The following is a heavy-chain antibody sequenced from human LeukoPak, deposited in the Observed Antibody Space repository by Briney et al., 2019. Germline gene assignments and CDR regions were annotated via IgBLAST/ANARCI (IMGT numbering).Heavy chain of an antibody. J-gene: IGHJ5*02. CDR3: ARAPRRTGDAENWFDP. CDR1: GDSVSSNSAA. D-gene: IGHD7-27*01. CDR2: TYCRSKWYN. Sequence: SQTLSLTCAISGDSVSSNSAAWNWIRQSPSRGLEWLGRTYCRSKWYNDYAVSVKSRITINPDTSKNQFSLQLNSVTPEDTAVYYCARAPRRTGDAENWFDPWGQGTLVTVSS. V-gene: IGHV6-1*01.